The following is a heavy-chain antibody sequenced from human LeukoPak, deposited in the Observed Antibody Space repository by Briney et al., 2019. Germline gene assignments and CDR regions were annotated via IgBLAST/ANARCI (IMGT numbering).Heavy chain of an antibody. CDR2: ISWNSGSI. CDR1: GFTFDDYA. V-gene: IGHV3-9*01. J-gene: IGHJ4*02. Sequence: PGGSLRLSCAASGFTFDDYAMHWVRQAPGKGLEWVSGISWNSGSIGYADSVKGRFTISRDNAKNSLYLQMNSPRAEDTALYYCAKAYYDSSGSIDYWGQGTLVTVSS. CDR3: AKAYYDSSGSIDY. D-gene: IGHD3-22*01.